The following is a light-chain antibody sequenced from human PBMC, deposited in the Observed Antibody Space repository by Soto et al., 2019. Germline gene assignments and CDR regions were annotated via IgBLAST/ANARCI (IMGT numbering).Light chain of an antibody. CDR1: QVITNY. J-gene: IGKJ2*01. CDR3: QQYENLPYT. V-gene: IGKV1-33*01. CDR2: DIS. Sequence: DIQLTKSASSLSASVGDRVTITCQASQVITNYLNWYQQKPGKAPKLLIYDISTLEIGVPSRFSGSGSGTDFTFTITGLQPEDIATYFCQQYENLPYTFGQGTKLDI.